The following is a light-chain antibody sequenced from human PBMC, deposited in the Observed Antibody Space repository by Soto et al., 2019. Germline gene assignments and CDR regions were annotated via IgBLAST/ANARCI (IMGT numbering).Light chain of an antibody. Sequence: QSVLTQPASVSGSPGQSITISCTGTSSNVGSYKLVSWYQQHPGKAPKLMIFEVNKRPSGVSNRFSGSKSGNTASLTISGLKVEDEADYYCCSSGGSSNVFGTGTKVTVL. V-gene: IGLV2-23*02. CDR3: CSSGGSSNV. CDR1: SSNVGSYKL. J-gene: IGLJ1*01. CDR2: EVN.